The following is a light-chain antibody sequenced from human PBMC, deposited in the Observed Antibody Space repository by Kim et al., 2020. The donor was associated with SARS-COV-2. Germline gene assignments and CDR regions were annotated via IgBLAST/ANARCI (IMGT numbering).Light chain of an antibody. CDR3: QSYDSSNPLV. CDR1: SGSIASNY. V-gene: IGLV6-57*01. CDR2: EDN. J-gene: IGLJ3*02. Sequence: KTVTISCTRSSGSIASNYVQWYQQRPGSSPTTVIYEDNQIPCGVPDRFSGSIDSSSNSASLTISGLKTEDEADYYCQSYDSSNPLVFGGGTKLTVL.